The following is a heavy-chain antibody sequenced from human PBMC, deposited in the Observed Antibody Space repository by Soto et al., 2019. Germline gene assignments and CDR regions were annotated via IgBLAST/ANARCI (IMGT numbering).Heavy chain of an antibody. V-gene: IGHV4-61*01. D-gene: IGHD6-13*01. J-gene: IGHJ4*02. CDR1: GGSVSSGSYY. CDR2: IYHSGST. Sequence: SETLSLTCTVSGGSVSSGSYYWSWIRQPPGKGLEWIGYIYHSGSTDYNPSLKSRVTISVDTSNNQFSLKVSSVTAADTAMYYGASGSSASAYSDYWGQGALVTVS. CDR3: ASGSSASAYSDY.